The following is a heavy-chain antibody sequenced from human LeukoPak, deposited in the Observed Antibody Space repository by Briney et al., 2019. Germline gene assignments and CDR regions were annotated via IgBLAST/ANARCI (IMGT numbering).Heavy chain of an antibody. CDR2: IYWDDDK. J-gene: IGHJ4*02. CDR3: AHSRGPYSSGWWFDY. V-gene: IGHV2-5*02. D-gene: IGHD6-19*01. CDR1: GFSLSTSGVG. Sequence: SGPTLVKPTQTLTLTCTFSGFSLSTSGVGVGWIRQPPGKALEWLALIYWDDDKRYSPSLKSRLTITKDTSKNQVVLTMTNMDPVDTATYYCAHSRGPYSSGWWFDYWGQGTLATVSS.